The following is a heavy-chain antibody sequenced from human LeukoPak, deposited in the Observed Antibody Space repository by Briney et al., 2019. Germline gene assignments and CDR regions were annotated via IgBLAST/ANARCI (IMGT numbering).Heavy chain of an antibody. CDR1: GFTFSSYS. J-gene: IGHJ6*02. D-gene: IGHD2-15*01. CDR3: ARDRCSGGSCYGMDV. Sequence: PGGSLRLSCAASGFTFSSYSMNWVRQAPGKGLEWVSSISSSSSYMYYADSVKGRFTISRDNAKNSLYLQMNSLRAEDTAVYYCARDRCSGGSCYGMDVWGQGTTVTVSS. CDR2: ISSSSSYM. V-gene: IGHV3-21*01.